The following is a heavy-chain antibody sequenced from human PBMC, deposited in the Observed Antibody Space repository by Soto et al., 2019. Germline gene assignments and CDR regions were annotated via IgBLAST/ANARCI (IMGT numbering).Heavy chain of an antibody. D-gene: IGHD3-10*02. V-gene: IGHV4-59*08. CDR1: GGSISSYY. Sequence: SETLSLTCTVSGGSISSYYWSWIRQPPGKGLEWIGYIYYSGSTNYNPSLKSRVTISVDTSKNQFSLKLSSVTAADTAVYYCARSAVPSTFDYWGQGTLVTVSS. CDR2: IYYSGST. CDR3: ARSAVPSTFDY. J-gene: IGHJ4*02.